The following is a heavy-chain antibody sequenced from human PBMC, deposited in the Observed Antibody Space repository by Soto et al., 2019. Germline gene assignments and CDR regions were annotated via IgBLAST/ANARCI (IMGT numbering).Heavy chain of an antibody. V-gene: IGHV4-39*01. J-gene: IGHJ6*02. D-gene: IGHD3-10*01. CDR1: GGSVGSSSYS. CDR3: VRQGFGALHGLVDV. Sequence: SETLSLTCTVSGGSVGSSSYSWGGIRQSPGKGLEWIGTIYSSENTYYNPSLLSRVTISVDTSKSQFSLKLTSVTATDTGVYYCVRQGFGALHGLVDVWGQGTTVTVS. CDR2: IYSSENT.